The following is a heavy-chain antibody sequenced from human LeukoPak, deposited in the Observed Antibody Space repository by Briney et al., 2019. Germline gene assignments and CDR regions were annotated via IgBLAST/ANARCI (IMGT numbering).Heavy chain of an antibody. Sequence: PSETLSLTCTVSGGSFRSSSYYWGWMRQSPGKGLEWIGSISYSGNTYYNPSLQSRVTISVDTSKNQLSLKLTSVTAADTALYYCARTSTVGYFDSSGSYFDYWGQGTLVTVSS. D-gene: IGHD3-22*01. CDR1: GGSFRSSSYY. J-gene: IGHJ4*02. CDR2: ISYSGNT. CDR3: ARTSTVGYFDSSGSYFDY. V-gene: IGHV4-39*01.